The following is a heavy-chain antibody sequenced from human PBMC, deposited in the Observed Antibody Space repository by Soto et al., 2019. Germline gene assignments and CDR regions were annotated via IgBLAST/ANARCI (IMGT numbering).Heavy chain of an antibody. CDR1: GFSLSTTGAS. J-gene: IGHJ4*02. V-gene: IGHV2-5*02. CDR2: IYWDDDK. Sequence: QITLKESGPPLVKPTQTLTLTCTFSGFSLSTTGASVGWIRQPPGRALEWLALIYWDDDKRYSPSLESRFTITKDTSKNQVVLTVTNMDPVDTATYYCAHILLNALYFDHWGQGTLVTVSS. D-gene: IGHD2-15*01. CDR3: AHILLNALYFDH.